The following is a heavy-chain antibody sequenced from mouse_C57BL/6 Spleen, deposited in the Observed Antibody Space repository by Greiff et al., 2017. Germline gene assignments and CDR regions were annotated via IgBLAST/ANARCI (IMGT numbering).Heavy chain of an antibody. CDR1: GYSITSGYY. CDR2: ISYDGSN. J-gene: IGHJ2*01. CDR3: ARGYYYFDY. V-gene: IGHV3-6*01. D-gene: IGHD2-3*01. Sequence: ESGPGLVKPSQSLSLTCSVTGYSITSGYYWNWIRQFPGNKLEWMGYISYDGSNNYNPSLKNRISITRDTSKNQCFLKLNSVTTEDTATYYCARGYYYFDYWGQGTTLTVSS.